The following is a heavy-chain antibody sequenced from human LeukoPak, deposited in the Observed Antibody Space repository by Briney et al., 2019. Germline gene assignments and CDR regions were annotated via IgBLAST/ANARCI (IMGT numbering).Heavy chain of an antibody. D-gene: IGHD5-24*01. V-gene: IGHV1-46*01. J-gene: IGHJ4*02. Sequence: ASVKDSCRASGYTFTSYYMHWVRQAPGQGLEWMGIINPRGGSTSYAQKFQGRVIMTRSTSISTAYMELSSLRSEDTAVYYCARVDGYNVVYWGQGTLVTVSS. CDR3: ARVDGYNVVY. CDR2: INPRGGST. CDR1: GYTFTSYY.